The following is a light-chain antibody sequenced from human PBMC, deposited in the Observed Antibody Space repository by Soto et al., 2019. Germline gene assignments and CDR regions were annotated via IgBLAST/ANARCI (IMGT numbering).Light chain of an antibody. J-gene: IGLJ1*01. CDR3: SSFTSNRIYV. CDR2: GVT. Sequence: QSVLTQPTSVSGSPGQSITISCTGNHNDIGTYDYVSWYQQHPDRAPRLLIHGVTTRPSGISGRFSASKSGLTASLTISGLQPEDEADYYCSSFTSNRIYVFGPGTKVTVL. V-gene: IGLV2-14*03. CDR1: HNDIGTYDY.